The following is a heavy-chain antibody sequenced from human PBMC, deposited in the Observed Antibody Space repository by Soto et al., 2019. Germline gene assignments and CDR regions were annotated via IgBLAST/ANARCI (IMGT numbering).Heavy chain of an antibody. CDR1: GDSVSNNSAA. CDR2: TYYRSKWYN. V-gene: IGHV6-1*01. Sequence: LSQTLSLTCAISGDSVSNNSAAWNWIRQSPSRGLEWLGRTYYRSKWYNDYAVSVKSRITINPDTSKNQFSLQLNSVTPEDTAVYYCARSNEMATIRFFDYWGQGTLVTVSS. D-gene: IGHD5-12*01. J-gene: IGHJ4*02. CDR3: ARSNEMATIRFFDY.